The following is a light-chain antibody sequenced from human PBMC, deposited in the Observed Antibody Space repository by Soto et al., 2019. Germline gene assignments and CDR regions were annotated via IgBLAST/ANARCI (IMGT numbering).Light chain of an antibody. CDR2: DVP. V-gene: IGLV2-14*01. J-gene: IGLJ2*01. Sequence: QSALTQPASVSGSPGHSITISCTGSSSDVGGYDYVSWYQQHPGKAPKLMVYDVPVRPSGVSNSFSGSKSGNTASLTISGLQAEDEADYYCSSYTGAGTLGVFGGGTKLTVL. CDR1: SSDVGGYDY. CDR3: SSYTGAGTLGV.